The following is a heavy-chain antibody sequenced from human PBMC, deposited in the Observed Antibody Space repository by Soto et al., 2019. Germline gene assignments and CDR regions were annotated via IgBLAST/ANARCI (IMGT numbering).Heavy chain of an antibody. CDR3: VSDRGYGHASVPYS. V-gene: IGHV3-30*03. Sequence: QAQLVESGGGVVQPGRSLRLSCAASGFAFSSYGMHWVRQAPGTGLEWVAVISYDGSLQHYADSVKGRFTISRDNSKNMVLLQMSSLRAEDTAVYYCVSDRGYGHASVPYSWGRGTLVSVSS. J-gene: IGHJ4*02. CDR2: ISYDGSLQ. CDR1: GFAFSSYG. D-gene: IGHD5-18*01.